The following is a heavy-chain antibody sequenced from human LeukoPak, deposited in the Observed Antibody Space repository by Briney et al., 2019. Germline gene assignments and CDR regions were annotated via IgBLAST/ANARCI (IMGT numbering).Heavy chain of an antibody. CDR1: GYSISSGYY. CDR3: ARDPRCSGGSCYSSAWFDP. V-gene: IGHV4-38-2*02. D-gene: IGHD2-15*01. CDR2: IYHSGST. J-gene: IGHJ5*02. Sequence: PSETLSLTCTVSGYSISSGYYWGWIRQPPGKGLEWIGNIYHSGSTYYNPSLKSRVTISVDTSKNQFSLKLSSVTAADTAVYYCARDPRCSGGSCYSSAWFDPWGQGTLVTVSS.